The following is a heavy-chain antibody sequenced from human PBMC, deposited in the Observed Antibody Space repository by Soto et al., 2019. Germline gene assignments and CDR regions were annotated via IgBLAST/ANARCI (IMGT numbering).Heavy chain of an antibody. D-gene: IGHD2-15*01. CDR2: ITPLFGIP. Sequence: QVQLVQSGAEVKKPGSSVKVSCKPLGGTSRALVIPWVRQAPEQGLEWMGGITPLFGIPNYPQKFQGRLTITADKSTGTAYLELSSLRSEDTAVYYCARDTHSAGGWFDTWGRGTLVTVSS. CDR3: ARDTHSAGGWFDT. CDR1: GGTSRALV. J-gene: IGHJ5*02. V-gene: IGHV1-69*17.